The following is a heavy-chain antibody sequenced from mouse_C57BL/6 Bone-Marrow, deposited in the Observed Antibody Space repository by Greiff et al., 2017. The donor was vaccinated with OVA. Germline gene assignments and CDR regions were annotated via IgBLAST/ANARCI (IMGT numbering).Heavy chain of an antibody. CDR2: IDPENGDT. Sequence: EVKLVESGAELVRPGASVKLSCTASGFNIKDDYMHWVKQRPEQGLEWIGWIDPENGDTEYASKFQGKATITADTSSNTAYLQLSSLTSEDTAVYYCTTKRSSYDAMDYWGQGTSVTVAS. CDR1: GFNIKDDY. V-gene: IGHV14-4*01. J-gene: IGHJ4*01. CDR3: TTKRSSYDAMDY. D-gene: IGHD1-1*01.